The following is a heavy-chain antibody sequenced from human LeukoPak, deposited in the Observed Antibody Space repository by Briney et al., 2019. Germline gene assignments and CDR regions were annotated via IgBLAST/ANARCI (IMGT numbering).Heavy chain of an antibody. CDR1: GFIFSNAW. CDR3: TTGATSNRNY. J-gene: IGHJ4*02. D-gene: IGHD6-6*01. CDR2: VKSKTDGGTI. Sequence: GGSLRLSCAASGFIFSNAWMSWVRQVPGQGLEWIGRVKSKTDGGTIDYTAPAKGRFTISRDDSISTLYLQLSSLTTEDTAVYYCTTGATSNRNYWGQGTLVTVSS. V-gene: IGHV3-15*01.